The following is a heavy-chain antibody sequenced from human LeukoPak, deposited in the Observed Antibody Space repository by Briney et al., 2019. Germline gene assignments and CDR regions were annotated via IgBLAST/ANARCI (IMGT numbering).Heavy chain of an antibody. V-gene: IGHV1-8*02. CDR1: GYTFTSYF. CDR2: MNPNSGNT. D-gene: IGHD2-21*02. J-gene: IGHJ6*02. CDR3: ARGGLYCGGDCLVYYGMDV. Sequence: ASVKVSCKASGYTFTSYFIHWVRQATGQGLEWMGWMNPNSGNTGYAQKFQGRVTMTRNTSISTAYMELSSLRSEDTAVYYCARGGLYCGGDCLVYYGMDVWGQGTTVTVSS.